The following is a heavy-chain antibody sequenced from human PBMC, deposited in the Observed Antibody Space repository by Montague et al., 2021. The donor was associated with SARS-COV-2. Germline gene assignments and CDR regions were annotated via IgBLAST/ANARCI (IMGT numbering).Heavy chain of an antibody. Sequence: SETLSLTCTVSGGSVSSYYWCWIRQPPGQGLEWIGYIYYSGNTNYNHSLKSRVTISVDTSKNQVSLKLSSVTAADTAVYYCARGESYSTSWYYFFDYWGQGTLVTVSS. D-gene: IGHD6-13*01. V-gene: IGHV4-59*02. J-gene: IGHJ4*02. CDR2: IYYSGNT. CDR3: ARGESYSTSWYYFFDY. CDR1: GGSVSSYY.